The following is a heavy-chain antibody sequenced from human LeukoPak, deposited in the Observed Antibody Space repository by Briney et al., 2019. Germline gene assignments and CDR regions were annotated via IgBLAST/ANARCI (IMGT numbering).Heavy chain of an antibody. V-gene: IGHV4-61*02. CDR3: ARDAIVGATYFDY. D-gene: IGHD1-26*01. J-gene: IGHJ4*02. CDR1: GGSISSGSYY. Sequence: PSQTLSLTCTVSGGSISSGSYYWSWIRQPAGKGLEWLGRIYTSGSTNYNPSLKSRVTISVDTSKNQFSLKLSSVTAADTAVYYCARDAIVGATYFDYWGQGTLVTVSS. CDR2: IYTSGST.